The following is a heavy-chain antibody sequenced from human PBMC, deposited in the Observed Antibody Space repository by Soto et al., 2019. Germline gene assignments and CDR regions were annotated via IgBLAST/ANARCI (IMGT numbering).Heavy chain of an antibody. J-gene: IGHJ4*02. V-gene: IGHV3-23*01. D-gene: IGHD4-17*01. Sequence: GLLRLRYAAAGFTFIGYGSSWIRQTPGKGLEWVSAISGSGGSTYYADSVKGRFTISRDNSKNTLYLQMNSLRAEDTAVYYCAKDRDYGDYVDLSEWGQGILVTVSS. CDR3: AKDRDYGDYVDLSE. CDR1: GFTFIGYG. CDR2: ISGSGGST.